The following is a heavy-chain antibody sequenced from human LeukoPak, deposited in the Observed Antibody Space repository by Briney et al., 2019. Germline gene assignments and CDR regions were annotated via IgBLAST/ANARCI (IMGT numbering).Heavy chain of an antibody. J-gene: IGHJ4*02. Sequence: GGSLRLSCAASGFTFSNAWMSWVRQAPGKGLEWVGRIKSKTDGGTTDYAAPVKGRFTISRDDSKNTLYLQMNSLKTEDTAVYYCTTTYYYDSSGYYPSTPEYYFDSWGQGTLVSVSS. CDR1: GFTFSNAW. V-gene: IGHV3-15*01. CDR3: TTTYYYDSSGYYPSTPEYYFDS. D-gene: IGHD3-22*01. CDR2: IKSKTDGGTT.